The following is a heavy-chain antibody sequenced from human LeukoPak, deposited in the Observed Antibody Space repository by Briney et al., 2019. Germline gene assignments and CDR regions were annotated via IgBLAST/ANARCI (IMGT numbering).Heavy chain of an antibody. V-gene: IGHV4-59*12. CDR2: IYYSGST. Sequence: SETLSLTCTVSGGSISSYYWSWIRQPPGKGLEWIGYIYYSGSTNYNPSLKSRVTISVDTSKNQFSLKLSSVTAADTAVYYCARGGGFDSSGFSDSDYWGQGTLVTVSS. D-gene: IGHD6-19*01. J-gene: IGHJ4*02. CDR3: ARGGGFDSSGFSDSDY. CDR1: GGSISSYY.